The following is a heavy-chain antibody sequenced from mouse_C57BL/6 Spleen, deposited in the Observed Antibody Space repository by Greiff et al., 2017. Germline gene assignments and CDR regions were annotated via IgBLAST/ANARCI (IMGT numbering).Heavy chain of an antibody. J-gene: IGHJ3*01. CDR3: ARGGMVKGFAY. Sequence: VQLQESGAELVKPGASVKISCKASGYAFSSYWMNWVKQRPGKGLEWIGQIYPGDGDTNYNGKFKGKATLTADKSSSTAYMQLSSLTSEDSAVYFCARGGMVKGFAYWGQGTLVTVSA. V-gene: IGHV1-80*01. CDR1: GYAFSSYW. CDR2: IYPGDGDT. D-gene: IGHD2-2*01.